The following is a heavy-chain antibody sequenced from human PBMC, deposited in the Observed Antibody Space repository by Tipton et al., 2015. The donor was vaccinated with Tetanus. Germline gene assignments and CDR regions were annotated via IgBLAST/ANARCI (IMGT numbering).Heavy chain of an antibody. CDR3: ARGVPYSTTMGSDWFDP. J-gene: IGHJ5*02. Sequence: TLSLTCAVYGASFSDYYWSWIRQAPGKGLEWIGEINHSGSTNHNPSLKSRVTFSVDTSKNQFSLMLRSVTAADTAIYYCARGVPYSTTMGSDWFDPWGQGTLVTVSS. CDR2: INHSGST. D-gene: IGHD2-2*01. V-gene: IGHV4-34*01. CDR1: GASFSDYY.